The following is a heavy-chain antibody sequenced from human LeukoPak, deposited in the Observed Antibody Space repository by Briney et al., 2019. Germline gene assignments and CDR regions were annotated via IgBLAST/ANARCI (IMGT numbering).Heavy chain of an antibody. J-gene: IGHJ6*02. CDR1: GGSIRGYY. Sequence: SDTLALTCSVSGGSIRGYYWTWIRHPPARGLEWIAYISYSGNNNYSHYHKSRVTISVDTSKIQFSLQLSSVTAADTAVYYCARSIFWNGYYSREYYYGMDLWGQGTTVTVSS. D-gene: IGHD3-3*01. CDR3: ARSIFWNGYYSREYYYGMDL. V-gene: IGHV4-59*07. CDR2: ISYSGNN.